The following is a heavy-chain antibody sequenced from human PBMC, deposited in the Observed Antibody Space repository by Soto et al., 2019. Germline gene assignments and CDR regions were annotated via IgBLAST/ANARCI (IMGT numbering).Heavy chain of an antibody. CDR2: INAGNGNT. CDR3: ARDRDHMVRGVTYYYYGMDV. D-gene: IGHD3-10*01. V-gene: IGHV1-3*01. J-gene: IGHJ6*02. Sequence: EASVKVSCKASGYTFTSYAMHWVRQAPGQRLEWMEWINAGNGNTKYSQKFQGRVTITRDTSASTAYMELSSLRSEDTAVYYCARDRDHMVRGVTYYYYGMDVWGQGTTVTVSS. CDR1: GYTFTSYA.